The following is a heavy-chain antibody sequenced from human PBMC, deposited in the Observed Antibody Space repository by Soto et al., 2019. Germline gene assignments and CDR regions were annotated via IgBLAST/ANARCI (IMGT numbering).Heavy chain of an antibody. CDR2: IYYTGTT. J-gene: IGHJ6*02. V-gene: IGHV4-59*12. CDR1: YASINNYH. CDR3: ARDARHNWNDVSGYGMDV. D-gene: IGHD1-20*01. Sequence: SETLSLTCTVSYASINNYHWTWIRQTPGKGLEWIAYIYYTGTTNFNPSLKSRVTISMDTSKNQFSLNLRSVTASDTAVYYCARDARHNWNDVSGYGMDVWGQGTTVTVSS.